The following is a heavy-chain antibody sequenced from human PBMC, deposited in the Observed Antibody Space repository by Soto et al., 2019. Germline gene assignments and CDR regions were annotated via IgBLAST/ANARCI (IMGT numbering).Heavy chain of an antibody. CDR3: ARLALRYFDY. J-gene: IGHJ4*01. CDR2: ISYSGSP. CDR1: GGSISNSSYF. V-gene: IGHV4-39*01. D-gene: IGHD3-3*01. Sequence: SETLSLTCGVSGGSISNSSYFWGWIRQPPGKALEWIGAISYSGSPYYNPSLKSRVAISVDTSKNLFSLRLSSVIAADTAVYYCARLALRYFDYWGHGTLVTVSS.